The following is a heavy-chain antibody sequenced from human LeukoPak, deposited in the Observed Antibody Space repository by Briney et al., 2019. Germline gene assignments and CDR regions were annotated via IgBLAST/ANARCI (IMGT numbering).Heavy chain of an antibody. CDR2: INHSGST. Sequence: SETLSLTCAVYGGSFSCYYWSWIRQPPGKGLEWIGEINHSGSTNYNPSLKSRVTISVDTSKNQFSLKLSSVTAADTAVYYCARGSYYYDSSGYYSRIYYYYMDVWGKGTTVTVSS. CDR3: ARGSYYYDSSGYYSRIYYYYMDV. V-gene: IGHV4-34*01. D-gene: IGHD3-22*01. J-gene: IGHJ6*03. CDR1: GGSFSCYY.